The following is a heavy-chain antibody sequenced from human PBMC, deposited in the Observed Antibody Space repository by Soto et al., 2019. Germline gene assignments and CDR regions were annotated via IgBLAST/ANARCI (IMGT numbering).Heavy chain of an antibody. J-gene: IGHJ6*02. V-gene: IGHV1-24*01. CDR3: ATAPKYYYDSSGYSYYYYGMDV. Sequence: QVQLVQSGAEVKKPGASVKVSCKVSGYTLTELSMHWVRQAPGKGLEWIGGFDPEDGETIYAQKFQGSVTMTEDTSTDTAYMELSSLRSEDSAVYYCATAPKYYYDSSGYSYYYYGMDVWGQGTTVTVSS. D-gene: IGHD3-22*01. CDR2: FDPEDGET. CDR1: GYTLTELS.